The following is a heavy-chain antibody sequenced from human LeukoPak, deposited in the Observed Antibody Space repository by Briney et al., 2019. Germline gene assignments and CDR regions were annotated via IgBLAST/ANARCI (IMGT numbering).Heavy chain of an antibody. CDR2: INPNSGGT. CDR1: GYIFTSYN. J-gene: IGHJ3*02. D-gene: IGHD3-10*01. Sequence: ASVKVSCKTSGYIFTSYNIYWVRQAPGQGLEWMGWINPNSGGTNYAQKFQGRVTMTRDKSIRTAYMELSRLTSDDTAVYYCARNIWFGESADAFDIWGQGTVVTVSS. V-gene: IGHV1-2*02. CDR3: ARNIWFGESADAFDI.